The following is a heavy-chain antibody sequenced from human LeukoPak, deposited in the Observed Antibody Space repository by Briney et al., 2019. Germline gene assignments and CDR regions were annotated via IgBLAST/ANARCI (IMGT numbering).Heavy chain of an antibody. D-gene: IGHD2-2*01. J-gene: IGHJ6*03. CDR3: ASWGYCSSTSCQKYYYYYYYMDV. CDR2: IIPIFGTA. Sequence: SVKVSCKASGGTFSSYAISWVRQAPGQGLEWMGGIIPIFGTANYAQKFQGRVTITTDDSTSTAYMELSSLRSEDTAVYYCASWGYCSSTSCQKYYYYYYYMDVWGKGTTVTVSS. CDR1: GGTFSSYA. V-gene: IGHV1-69*05.